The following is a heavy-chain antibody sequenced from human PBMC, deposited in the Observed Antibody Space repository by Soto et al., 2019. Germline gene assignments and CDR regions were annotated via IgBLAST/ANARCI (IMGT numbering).Heavy chain of an antibody. CDR3: ARDEVVPAIYDYIWGSYRRSYYFDY. V-gene: IGHV4-4*02. CDR2: IYHSGST. Sequence: SETLSLTCAVSSGSISSSNWWSWVRQPPGKGLEWIGEIYHSGSTNYNPSLKSRVTISVDKSKSQFSLKLSSVTAADTAVYYCARDEVVPAIYDYIWGSYRRSYYFDYWGQGTLVTVSS. D-gene: IGHD3-16*02. J-gene: IGHJ4*02. CDR1: SGSISSSNW.